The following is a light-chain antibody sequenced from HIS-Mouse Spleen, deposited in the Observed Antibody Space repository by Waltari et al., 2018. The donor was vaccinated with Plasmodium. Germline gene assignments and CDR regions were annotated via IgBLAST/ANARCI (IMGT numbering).Light chain of an antibody. CDR3: QQYYSYSWT. CDR1: QSISSR. J-gene: IGKJ1*01. V-gene: IGKV1-5*03. CDR2: KAS. Sequence: DIQMTQSPSTLSASVGDRVTITCRASQSISSRLAWYKQKPGKAPKLLIYKASSLESGVPSRFSGSGSGTELTLTISSLQPDDFATYYCQQYYSYSWTFGQGTKVEIK.